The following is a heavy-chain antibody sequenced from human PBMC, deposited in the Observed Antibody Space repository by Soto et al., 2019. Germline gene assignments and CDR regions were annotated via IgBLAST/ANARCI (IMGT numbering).Heavy chain of an antibody. D-gene: IGHD5-12*01. Sequence: AXVKGSCKASGYSFTSDGISWVRQAPGQGLEWMGWISAYNGNTNYAQKLQGRVTMTTDTSTSTAYMELRSLRSDDSSVYYCASEYSGYEYDAFDIWGQGTMVTVSS. CDR3: ASEYSGYEYDAFDI. J-gene: IGHJ3*02. CDR2: ISAYNGNT. V-gene: IGHV1-18*01. CDR1: GYSFTSDG.